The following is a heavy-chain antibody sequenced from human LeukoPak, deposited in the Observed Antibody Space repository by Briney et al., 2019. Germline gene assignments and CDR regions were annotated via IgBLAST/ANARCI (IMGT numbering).Heavy chain of an antibody. CDR3: ARSFGTTCYNCYYYYYYMDV. D-gene: IGHD2-2*02. CDR2: IYYSGNT. CDR1: GGSISSGDYY. J-gene: IGHJ6*03. V-gene: IGHV4-30-4*08. Sequence: PSQTLSLTCTVSGGSISSGDYYWSWIRQPPGEGLEWIGYIYYSGNTYYNPSLNSRVTISVDTSNNQFSLKLSSVTAADTAVYYCARSFGTTCYNCYYYYYYMDVWGKGTTVTVSS.